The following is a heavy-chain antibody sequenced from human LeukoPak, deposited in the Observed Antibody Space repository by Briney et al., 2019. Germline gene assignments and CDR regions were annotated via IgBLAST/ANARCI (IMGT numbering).Heavy chain of an antibody. CDR1: GFTFSDYY. CDR2: ISSSSSYT. CDR3: ARMVWNYVVFDY. V-gene: IGHV3-11*06. J-gene: IGHJ4*02. D-gene: IGHD1-7*01. Sequence: GGSLRLSCVASGFTFSDYYMSWIRQAPGKGLEWVSYISSSSSYTNYADSVKGRFTISRDNAKNSLYLQMNSLRAEDTAVYYCARMVWNYVVFDYWGQGTLVTVSS.